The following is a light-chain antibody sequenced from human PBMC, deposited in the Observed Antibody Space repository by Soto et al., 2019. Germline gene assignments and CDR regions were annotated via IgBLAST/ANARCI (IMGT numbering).Light chain of an antibody. V-gene: IGKV3-15*01. CDR2: GAS. J-gene: IGKJ1*01. Sequence: DIVMTQSPATLSVSPGGRATLSCRARQSVGSNVAGYQQKPGQPPRPLIYGASTRAAGVPARFSGSGYGRQFSLTISRLQSEDFAIYHCQQHNTWPPWTFGHGTKVEV. CDR3: QQHNTWPPWT. CDR1: QSVGSN.